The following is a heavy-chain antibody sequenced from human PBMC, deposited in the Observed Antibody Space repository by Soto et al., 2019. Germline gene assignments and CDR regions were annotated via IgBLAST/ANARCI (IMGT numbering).Heavy chain of an antibody. CDR2: ISSSSSYI. CDR1: GFTFSSYS. V-gene: IGHV3-21*01. J-gene: IGHJ6*02. CDR3: ARAESLYGMDV. Sequence: PGGSLRLSCAASGFTFSSYSMNWVRQAPGKGLEWVSSISSSSSYIYYADSVKGRFTISRDNAKNSLYLQMNSLRAEDAAVYYCARAESLYGMDVWGQGTTVTVSS.